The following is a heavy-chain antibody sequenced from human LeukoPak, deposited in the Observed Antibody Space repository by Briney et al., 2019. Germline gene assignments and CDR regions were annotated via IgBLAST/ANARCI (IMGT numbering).Heavy chain of an antibody. V-gene: IGHV3-23*01. CDR1: GFTFSTCA. D-gene: IGHD7-27*01. CDR2: VSPNGGET. Sequence: GGSLRLSCAASGFTFSTCAIQWVRQAPGRGLEWVSSVSPNGGETFYAASVKCRFTISRDESQNTVYLQLSSLSAEDTAVYYCARRLNWGFSDFWGQGTLVTVSS. CDR3: ARRLNWGFSDF. J-gene: IGHJ4*02.